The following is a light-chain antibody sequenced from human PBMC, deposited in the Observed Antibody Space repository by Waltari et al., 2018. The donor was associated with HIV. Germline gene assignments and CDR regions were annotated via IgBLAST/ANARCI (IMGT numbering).Light chain of an antibody. J-gene: IGLJ2*01. Sequence: QSALTQPASVSGSPGQSITLSCTRTSRDVWSYNLVSWYQQHPGKAPKLIIYEVSKRPSGVSNRFSGSKSGSTASLTISGLQPEDEADYCCCSYASTTDTYVVFGGGTKLTVL. CDR1: SRDVWSYNL. CDR2: EVS. V-gene: IGLV2-23*02. CDR3: CSYASTTDTYVV.